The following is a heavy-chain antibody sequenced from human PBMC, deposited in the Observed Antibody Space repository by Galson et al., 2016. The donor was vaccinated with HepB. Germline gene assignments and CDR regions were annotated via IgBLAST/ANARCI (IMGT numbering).Heavy chain of an antibody. CDR1: GYTFTNYW. CDR2: IHPGDSDT. V-gene: IGHV5-51*01. Sequence: QSGAEVKEPGESLKISCKGFGYTFTNYWIGWLRQMPGKGLEWMGIIHPGDSDTRYSPSFQGQVTISADKSITTAYLQWTSLKASDTAMYYCTRSRTMVYFDYWGQGTLVTVSS. D-gene: IGHD1-14*01. J-gene: IGHJ4*02. CDR3: TRSRTMVYFDY.